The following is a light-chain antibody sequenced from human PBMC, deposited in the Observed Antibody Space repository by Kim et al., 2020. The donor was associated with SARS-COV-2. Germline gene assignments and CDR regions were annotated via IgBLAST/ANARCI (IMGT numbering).Light chain of an antibody. CDR3: QQRSNGVT. CDR1: QSITSY. CDR2: DAY. J-gene: IGKJ4*01. Sequence: SLSPGETATLSCRASQSITSYLVWYQQRPGQPPRLLIYDAYNRAPGIPARFSGSGFGTDFTLTISSLEPEDFAVYYCQQRSNGVTFGGGTKVDIK. V-gene: IGKV3-11*01.